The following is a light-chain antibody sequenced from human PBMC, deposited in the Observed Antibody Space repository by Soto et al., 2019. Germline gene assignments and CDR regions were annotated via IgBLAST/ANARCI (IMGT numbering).Light chain of an antibody. Sequence: QSVLTQPPSASGSPGQSVAISCSGTSSDIGAYDYVSWYQQHPGKAPKLIIYDVTKRPSGVPDRFSGSKSGNTASLTVSGLQAEDEADYYCSSYAGINYFGVFGGGTQLTVL. CDR2: DVT. CDR1: SSDIGAYDY. CDR3: SSYAGINYFGV. V-gene: IGLV2-8*01. J-gene: IGLJ3*02.